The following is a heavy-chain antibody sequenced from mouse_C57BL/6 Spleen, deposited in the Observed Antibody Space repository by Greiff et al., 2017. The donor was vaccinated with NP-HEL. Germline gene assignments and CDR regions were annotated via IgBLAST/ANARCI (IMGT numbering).Heavy chain of an antibody. CDR3: ARSPYYYGSSYFDY. CDR2: INPSTGGT. CDR1: GYSFTGYY. Sequence: VQLKQSGPELVKPGASVKISCKASGYSFTGYYMNWVKQSPEKSLEWIGEINPSTGGTTYNQKFKAKATLTVDKSSSTAYMQLKSLTSEDSAVYYCARSPYYYGSSYFDYWSQGTTLTVSS. J-gene: IGHJ2*01. D-gene: IGHD1-1*01. V-gene: IGHV1-42*01.